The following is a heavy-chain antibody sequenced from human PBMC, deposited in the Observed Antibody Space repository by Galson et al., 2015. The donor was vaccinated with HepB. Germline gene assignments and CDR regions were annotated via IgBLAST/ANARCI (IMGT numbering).Heavy chain of an antibody. V-gene: IGHV3-30*04. Sequence: SLRLSCADSGFIFNSSAIHWVRQAPGKGLEWVAVISSDGKSRYYADSVKGRFTISRDNSKNSVSLQMNSLRVDDTAVYHCARSLRVWWISGDWGQRTLVTVSS. D-gene: IGHD3-16*01. CDR3: ARSLRVWWISGD. CDR2: ISSDGKSR. J-gene: IGHJ4*02. CDR1: GFIFNSSA.